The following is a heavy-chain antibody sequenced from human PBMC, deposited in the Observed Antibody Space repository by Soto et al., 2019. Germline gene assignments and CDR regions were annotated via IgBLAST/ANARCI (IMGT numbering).Heavy chain of an antibody. Sequence: GGSRRPSCAASGFTFSSYAISWVRQAPGKGLEWVSAISGSGGSTYYADSVKGRLTISRDNTKNTLYRHMNSLRAEDTAVYYCAKDSLNWNVVVGWFDPWGQGTLVTVSS. CDR3: AKDSLNWNVVVGWFDP. J-gene: IGHJ5*02. CDR2: ISGSGGST. CDR1: GFTFSSYA. V-gene: IGHV3-23*01. D-gene: IGHD1-1*01.